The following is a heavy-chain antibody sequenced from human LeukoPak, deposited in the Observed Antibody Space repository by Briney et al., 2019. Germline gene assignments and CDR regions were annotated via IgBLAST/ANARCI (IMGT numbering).Heavy chain of an antibody. CDR1: GFTFSSYA. J-gene: IGHJ4*02. CDR3: AKHGGQAVATIDY. Sequence: GGSLRLSCAASGFTFSSYAMSWVRQAPGKGLEWVSAISGGGVSTFYTDSVKGRFTISRDNSKNTLYLQMHSLRDEDMAVYYCAKHGGQAVATIDYWGQGPLVTVSS. D-gene: IGHD6-19*01. CDR2: ISGGGVST. V-gene: IGHV3-23*01.